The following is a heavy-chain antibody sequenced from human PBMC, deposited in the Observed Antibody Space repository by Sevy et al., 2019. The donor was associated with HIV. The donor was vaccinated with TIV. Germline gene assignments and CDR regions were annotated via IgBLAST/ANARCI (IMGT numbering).Heavy chain of an antibody. J-gene: IGHJ4*02. V-gene: IGHV3-23*01. D-gene: IGHD2-2*01. Sequence: GGSLRLSCAASGFTFSSYAMSWVRQAPGKGLEWVSVISGNGGYTYYADSVKGRFTISRDTSKNTLYLQMNSLRAEDTAVYYCAKSSTSSSQVGYFDYRGQGTLVTVSS. CDR2: ISGNGGYT. CDR1: GFTFSSYA. CDR3: AKSSTSSSQVGYFDY.